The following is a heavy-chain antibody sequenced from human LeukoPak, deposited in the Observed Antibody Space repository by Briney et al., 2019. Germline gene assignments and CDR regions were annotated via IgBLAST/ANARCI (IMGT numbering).Heavy chain of an antibody. J-gene: IGHJ6*02. V-gene: IGHV3-23*01. CDR1: GFTFSSYA. D-gene: IGHD4-17*01. CDR3: ARDYGDYEAYYYGMDV. CDR2: ISGSGGST. Sequence: GGSLRLSCAASGFTFSSYAMSWVRQAPGKGLEWVSAISGSGGSTYYADSVKGRFTISRDNSKNTLYLQMNSLRAEDTAVYYCARDYGDYEAYYYGMDVWGQGTTVTVSS.